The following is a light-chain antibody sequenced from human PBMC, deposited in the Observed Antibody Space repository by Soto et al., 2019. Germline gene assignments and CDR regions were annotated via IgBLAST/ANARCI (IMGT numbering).Light chain of an antibody. CDR3: SSYTSSATGV. CDR2: EVS. J-gene: IGLJ3*02. CDR1: SSDVDVGGYNY. Sequence: QSALTQPASVSGSPGQSITISCTGTSSDVDVGGYNYVSWYQQHPGKAPKLMIYEVSNRLSGVSNRFSGSKSGNTASLTISGLQAEDEADYYCSSYTSSATGVFGGGTKLTVL. V-gene: IGLV2-14*01.